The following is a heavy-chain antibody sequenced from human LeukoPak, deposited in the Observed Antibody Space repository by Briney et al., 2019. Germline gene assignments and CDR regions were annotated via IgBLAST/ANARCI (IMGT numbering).Heavy chain of an antibody. V-gene: IGHV4-34*01. Sequence: SETLSLTCAVYGGSFSGYYWSWIRRPPGKGLEWIGEINHSGSTNYNPSLKSRVTISVDTSKNQFSLKLSSVTAADTAVYYCARGRGVVVMHFDYWGQGTLVTVSS. J-gene: IGHJ4*02. CDR3: ARGRGVVVMHFDY. D-gene: IGHD3-22*01. CDR1: GGSFSGYY. CDR2: INHSGST.